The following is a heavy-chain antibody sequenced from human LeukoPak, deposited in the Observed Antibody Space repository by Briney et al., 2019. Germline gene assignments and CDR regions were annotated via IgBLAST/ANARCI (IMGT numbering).Heavy chain of an antibody. CDR2: ISTTSSTI. CDR3: ARDDGACSSGCLRP. J-gene: IGHJ5*02. CDR1: GFTFSSYN. V-gene: IGHV3-48*01. Sequence: GGSLRLSCAASGFTFSSYNMNWVRQAPGKGLEWVSYISTTSSTIYYADSVKGRFTISRDNAKNSLYLQMNSLRAEDTALYYCARDDGACSSGCLRPWGQGTLVTVSS. D-gene: IGHD6-19*01.